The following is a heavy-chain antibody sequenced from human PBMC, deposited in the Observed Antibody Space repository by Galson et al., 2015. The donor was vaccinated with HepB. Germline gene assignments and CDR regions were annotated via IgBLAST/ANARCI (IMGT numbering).Heavy chain of an antibody. CDR3: ASGYSSSWYRDDY. V-gene: IGHV3-11*01. CDR2: ISSSGSTI. J-gene: IGHJ4*02. CDR1: GFTFSDYY. D-gene: IGHD6-13*01. Sequence: SLRLSCAASGFTFSDYYMSWIRQAPGKGLEWVSYISSSGSTIYYADSVKGRFTISRDNAKNSLYLQMNSLRAEDTAVYYCASGYSSSWYRDDYWGQGTLVTVSS.